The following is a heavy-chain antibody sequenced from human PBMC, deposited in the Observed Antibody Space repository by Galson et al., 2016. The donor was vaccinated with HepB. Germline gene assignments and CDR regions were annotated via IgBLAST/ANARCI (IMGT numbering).Heavy chain of an antibody. CDR3: TKGPRFCNVTNCYGDVSGGWFDP. CDR1: GYTLMEIS. J-gene: IGHJ5*02. V-gene: IGHV1-24*01. Sequence: SVKVSCKVSGYTLMEISIHRVRQSPGKGLEWMGGFDPEDGDTTYAAKFFGRVTMTEDTSTDTAYMELTSLTSEDTAVYYCTKGPRFCNVTNCYGDVSGGWFDPWGQGSLVTVSS. CDR2: FDPEDGDT. D-gene: IGHD2/OR15-2a*01.